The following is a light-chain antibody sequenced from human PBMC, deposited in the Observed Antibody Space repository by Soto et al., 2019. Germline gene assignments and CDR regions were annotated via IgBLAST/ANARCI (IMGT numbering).Light chain of an antibody. V-gene: IGKV1-9*01. J-gene: IGKJ4*01. CDR3: QHFKDCPLT. CDR1: QGTYSY. Sequence: DIALTQSPSFLSASGGDRVTITCRASQGTYSYLAWYQQTPGQAPKLLIYAASTLNIGVPSRFSGSRSGTQFTLAISSLQPEDSATYYCQHFKDCPLTFGGGTKVVIK. CDR2: AAS.